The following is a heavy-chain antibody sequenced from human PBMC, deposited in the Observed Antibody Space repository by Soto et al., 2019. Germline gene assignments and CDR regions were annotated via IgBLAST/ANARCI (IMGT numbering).Heavy chain of an antibody. J-gene: IGHJ4*02. CDR2: INPNSGGT. Sequence: QVQLVQSGAEVKKPGASVKVSCKASGYTFTGYYMHWVRQAPGQGLAWMAWINPNSGGTNYEQKFQGWVTMTRDSSISTADMELSRLRSDDTAVYYCARAGSSSSAAADYWGQGTLVTVSS. CDR1: GYTFTGYY. D-gene: IGHD6-6*01. CDR3: ARAGSSSSAAADY. V-gene: IGHV1-2*04.